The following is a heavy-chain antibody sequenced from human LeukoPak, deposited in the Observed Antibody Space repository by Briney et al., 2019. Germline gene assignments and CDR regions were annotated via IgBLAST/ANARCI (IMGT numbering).Heavy chain of an antibody. CDR3: ARGPNYDFWSGYYTGLVFWFDP. Sequence: SETLSLTCTVSGGSISSYYWSWIRQPPGKGLEWIGYIYYSGSTNYNPSLKSRVTISVDTSKNQFSLKLSPVTAADTAVYYCARGPNYDFWSGYYTGLVFWFDPWGQGTLVTVSS. J-gene: IGHJ5*02. CDR1: GGSISSYY. CDR2: IYYSGST. D-gene: IGHD3-3*01. V-gene: IGHV4-59*01.